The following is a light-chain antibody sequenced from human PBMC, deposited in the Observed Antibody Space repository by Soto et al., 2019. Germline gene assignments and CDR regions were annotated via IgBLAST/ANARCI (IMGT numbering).Light chain of an antibody. J-gene: IGKJ5*01. CDR2: DAS. CDR3: QQRSNWPPT. CDR1: QSVSSY. V-gene: IGKV3-11*01. Sequence: EIVLTQSPATLSLSPGERATLSCRASQSVSSYLAWYQQKPGQAHRLLIYDASNRATGIPARFGGSGSGTDFTLTISSLEPEDFAVYYCQQRSNWPPTFGQGTRLEIK.